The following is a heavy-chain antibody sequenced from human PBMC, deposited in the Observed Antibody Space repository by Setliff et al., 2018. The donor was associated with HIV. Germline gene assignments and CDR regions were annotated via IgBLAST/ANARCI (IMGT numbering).Heavy chain of an antibody. CDR3: ATAKEQWLAEGGFDY. D-gene: IGHD6-19*01. CDR1: GYTLSELS. CDR2: FDPEDGDT. V-gene: IGHV1-24*01. Sequence: VASVKVSCKVSGYTLSELSMHWVRQASGKGFEWMGRFDPEDGDTLYAHKFQGRVTMTEDTSTDTAYLELSGLRSEDTAVYYCATAKEQWLAEGGFDYWGQGTLVTVSS. J-gene: IGHJ4*02.